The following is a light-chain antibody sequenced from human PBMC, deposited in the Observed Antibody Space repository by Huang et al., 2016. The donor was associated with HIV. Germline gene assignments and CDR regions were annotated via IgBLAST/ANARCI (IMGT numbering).Light chain of an antibody. CDR1: QSIRNN. CDR2: GAS. CDR3: QQYDNWPPWT. V-gene: IGKV3D-15*01. Sequence: EIVMTQSPATLSVSPGERATLSCRASQSIRNNLAWYQQEPGQAPRLIIYGASTRATGVPARFSGSGSGTDFTLTISSLQSEDVAVYYCQQYDNWPPWTFGQGTKVEIK. J-gene: IGKJ1*01.